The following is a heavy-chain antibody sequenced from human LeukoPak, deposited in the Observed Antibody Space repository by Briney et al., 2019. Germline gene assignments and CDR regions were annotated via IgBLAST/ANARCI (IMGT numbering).Heavy chain of an antibody. CDR1: GGSISSSNW. CDR2: ISSSSSYI. V-gene: IGHV3-21*04. CDR3: ARVLRYCSGGNCYSGGLGYMDV. Sequence: GTLSLTCAVSGGSISSSNWWSWVRQPPGKGLEWVSSISSSSSYIYYADSVKGRFTISRGNAKNSLFLQMNSLRAEDTAVYYCARVLRYCSGGNCYSGGLGYMDVWGKGTTVTISS. J-gene: IGHJ6*03. D-gene: IGHD2-15*01.